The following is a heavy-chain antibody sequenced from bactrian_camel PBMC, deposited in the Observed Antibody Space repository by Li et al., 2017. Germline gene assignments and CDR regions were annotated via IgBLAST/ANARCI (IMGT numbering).Heavy chain of an antibody. D-gene: IGHD7*01. J-gene: IGHJ6*01. CDR2: PDTHGDI. CDR1: GSTYFRDY. V-gene: IGHV3S1*01. CDR3: AADTEGDWGLVGSDFRY. Sequence: HVQLVESGGGSVQAGGTLRLSCAVAGSTYFRDYMGWFRQAPGKEREGVAVPDTHGDIEYADSVKGRFFISKDNAKNVHYLQMNDLKPEDTGVYYCAADTEGDWGLVGSDFRYWGRGTQVTVS.